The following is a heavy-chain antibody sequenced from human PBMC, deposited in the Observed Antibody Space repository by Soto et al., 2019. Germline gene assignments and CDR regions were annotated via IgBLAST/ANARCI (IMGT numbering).Heavy chain of an antibody. V-gene: IGHV3-74*01. Sequence: EVQLVESGGGLVQPGGSLRLSCAASGFTFSSYWMHWVRQAPGKGLVWVSRINSDGSSTSYADSVKGRCTISRDNANNTLYLHMNSLRAEDTAVYYCVRTSLVVAAATREDYWGQGTLVTVSS. CDR2: INSDGSST. J-gene: IGHJ4*02. CDR3: VRTSLVVAAATREDY. CDR1: GFTFSSYW. D-gene: IGHD2-15*01.